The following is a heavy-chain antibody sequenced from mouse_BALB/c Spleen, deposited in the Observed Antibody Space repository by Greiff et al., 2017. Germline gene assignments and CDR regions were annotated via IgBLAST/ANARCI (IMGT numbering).Heavy chain of an antibody. V-gene: IGHV5-4*02. CDR1: GFTFSDYY. CDR3: ARGSFFAY. J-gene: IGHJ3*01. CDR2: ISDGGSYT. Sequence: EVQLVESGGGLVKPGGSLKLSCAASGFTFSDYYMYWVRQTPEKRLEWVATISDGGSYTYYPDSVKGRFTISRDNAKNNLYLQMSSLKSEDTAMYYCARGSFFAYWGQGTLVTVSA.